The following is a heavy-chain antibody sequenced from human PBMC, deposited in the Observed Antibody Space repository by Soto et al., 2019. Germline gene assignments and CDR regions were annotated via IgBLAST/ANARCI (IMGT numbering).Heavy chain of an antibody. CDR1: GLTFSSYA. D-gene: IGHD1-26*01. V-gene: IGHV3-21*01. Sequence: EVQLLESGGDLVQPGGSLRLSCAASGLTFSSYAMNWVRQAPGKGLEWVSVISSSSTYKYYADSVKGRFTIARDNPEHSLYLQMNSLRAEDTAVYYCARDKRWELRLDQHNGMDVWGQGTTVTVSS. CDR3: ARDKRWELRLDQHNGMDV. CDR2: ISSSSTYK. J-gene: IGHJ6*02.